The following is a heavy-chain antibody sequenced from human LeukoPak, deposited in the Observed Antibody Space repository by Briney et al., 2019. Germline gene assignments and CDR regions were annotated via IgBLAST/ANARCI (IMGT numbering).Heavy chain of an antibody. CDR3: ARDTPYAYCSSTSCYSCYYYYMDV. CDR1: GGTFSSYA. V-gene: IGHV1-69*06. Sequence: GASVKVSCKASGGTFSSYAISWVRQAPGQGLEWMGRIIPIFGTTNYAQKFQGRVTITADKSTSTAYMELSSLRSEDTAVYYCARDTPYAYCSSTSCYSCYYYYMDVWGKGTTVTVSS. J-gene: IGHJ6*03. CDR2: IIPIFGTT. D-gene: IGHD2-2*01.